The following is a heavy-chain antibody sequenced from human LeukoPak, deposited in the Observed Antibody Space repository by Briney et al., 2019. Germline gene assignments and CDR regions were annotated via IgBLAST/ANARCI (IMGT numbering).Heavy chain of an antibody. J-gene: IGHJ5*02. D-gene: IGHD3-16*01. Sequence: PGRSLRLSCAASGFTFSSYSMNWVRQAPGKGLEWVSYISSSSSTIYYADSVKGRFTISRDNAKNSLYLQMNSLRAEDTAVYYCALGGDNWFDPWGQGTLVTVSS. CDR1: GFTFSSYS. CDR3: ALGGDNWFDP. V-gene: IGHV3-48*01. CDR2: ISSSSSTI.